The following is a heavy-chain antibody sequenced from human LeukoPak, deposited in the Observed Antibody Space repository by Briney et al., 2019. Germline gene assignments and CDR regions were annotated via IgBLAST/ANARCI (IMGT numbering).Heavy chain of an antibody. CDR1: GFTFSNYD. V-gene: IGHV3-30*03. CDR2: ISYDGSNK. Sequence: GGSLRLSCATSGFTFSNYDMHWVRQAPGKGLEWVAVISYDGSNKYFADSVKGPFTISRDNSENTLYLQMTSLRAEDTAVYYCAREARYESSGYYFDFWGQGTQVTVSS. D-gene: IGHD3-22*01. J-gene: IGHJ4*02. CDR3: AREARYESSGYYFDF.